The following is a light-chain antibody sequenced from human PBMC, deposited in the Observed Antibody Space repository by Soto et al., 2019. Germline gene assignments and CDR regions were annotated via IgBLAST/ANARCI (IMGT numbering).Light chain of an antibody. CDR2: AAS. Sequence: DIQMTQSPSSLSASVGDRVTITCRASQGVSAYLLWYQQRQGRAPKLLIYAASNLLSGVPSRFSGTGSATTFTLTISGLQPEDFATDYGPQSYKTPHTFGQGTKLETK. V-gene: IGKV1-39*01. J-gene: IGKJ2*01. CDR3: PQSYKTPHT. CDR1: QGVSAY.